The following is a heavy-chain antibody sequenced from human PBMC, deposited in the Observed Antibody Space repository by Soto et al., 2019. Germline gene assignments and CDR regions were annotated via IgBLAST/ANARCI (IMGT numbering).Heavy chain of an antibody. CDR2: ISAHNGNT. CDR3: ARDVGLYCSGTSCYRGNYYYGMDV. CDR1: GYTFTSYG. Sequence: VASVKVSCKASGYTFTSYGISWVRQAPGQGLEWMGWISAHNGNTNYAQKLQGRVTMTTDTSTSTAYMELRSLRSDDTAVYYCARDVGLYCSGTSCYRGNYYYGMDVWGQGTTVTVSS. V-gene: IGHV1-18*04. D-gene: IGHD2-2*01. J-gene: IGHJ6*02.